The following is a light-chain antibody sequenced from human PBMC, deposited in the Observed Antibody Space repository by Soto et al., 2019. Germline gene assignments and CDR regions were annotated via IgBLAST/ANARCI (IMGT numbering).Light chain of an antibody. J-gene: IGKJ1*01. CDR3: QNYYSAPET. V-gene: IGKV1-27*01. CDR2: AAS. Sequence: DIQMTQSPSSLSASVGDRVTMTCRASQGISSYLAWYQQKPGKVPKVLIYAASTLHSGVTSRFSGSGSGTEFTLTISNVQPEDVATYYCQNYYSAPETFGQGTKVEIK. CDR1: QGISSY.